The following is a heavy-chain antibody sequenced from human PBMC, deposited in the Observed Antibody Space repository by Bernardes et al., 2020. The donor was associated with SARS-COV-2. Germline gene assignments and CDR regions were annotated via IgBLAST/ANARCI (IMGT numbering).Heavy chain of an antibody. CDR2: INSDGSST. CDR3: ARRVSSGWYSYYYYGMDV. J-gene: IGHJ6*02. CDR1: GFTFGDYP. Sequence: GGSLRLSCRASGFTFGDYPMSWVRQAPGKGLVWVSRINSDGSSTSYADSVKGRFTISRDNAKNTLYLQMNSLRAEDTAVYYCARRVSSGWYSYYYYGMDVWGQGTTVTVSS. V-gene: IGHV3-74*01. D-gene: IGHD6-19*01.